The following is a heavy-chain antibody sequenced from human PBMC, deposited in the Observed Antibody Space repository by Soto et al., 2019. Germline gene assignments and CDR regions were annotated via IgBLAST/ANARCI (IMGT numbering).Heavy chain of an antibody. Sequence: ASVKVSCKASGYTFTSYGISWVRQAPGQGLEWMGWISAYNGNTNYAQKLQGRVTMTTDTSTSTAYMELRSLRSDDTAVYYCARSFGYYYDSSGYYFGDYWGQGTLVTVPQ. CDR1: GYTFTSYG. D-gene: IGHD3-22*01. V-gene: IGHV1-18*01. J-gene: IGHJ4*02. CDR2: ISAYNGNT. CDR3: ARSFGYYYDSSGYYFGDY.